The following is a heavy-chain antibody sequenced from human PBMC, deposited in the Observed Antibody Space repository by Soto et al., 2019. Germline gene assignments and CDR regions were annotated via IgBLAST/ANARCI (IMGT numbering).Heavy chain of an antibody. Sequence: EVQLVESGGGLVHPGGSLRLSCAASGIAFSSYWMTWVRQAPGKGLEWVANIKQDGSDTYYLDSVKGRFTISRDNAKNSLYLQMNCLTVEDTAVYYCERDPTWYDDAFDIWGQGTMVTVSS. D-gene: IGHD6-13*01. CDR1: GIAFSSYW. V-gene: IGHV3-7*01. CDR3: ERDPTWYDDAFDI. CDR2: IKQDGSDT. J-gene: IGHJ3*02.